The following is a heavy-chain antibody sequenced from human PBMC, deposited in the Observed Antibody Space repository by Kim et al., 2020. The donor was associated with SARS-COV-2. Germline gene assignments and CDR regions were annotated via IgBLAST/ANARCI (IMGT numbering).Heavy chain of an antibody. V-gene: IGHV3-21*01. Sequence: RGSLRLSCAASGFTFSSYSMNWVRQAPGKGLEWVSSISSSSSYIYYADSVKGRFTISRDNAKNSLYLQMNSLRAEDTAVYYCARDVSLYSLGHSDYWGQGTQVTGSS. CDR1: GFTFSSYS. J-gene: IGHJ4*02. D-gene: IGHD6-13*01. CDR2: ISSSSSYI. CDR3: ARDVSLYSLGHSDY.